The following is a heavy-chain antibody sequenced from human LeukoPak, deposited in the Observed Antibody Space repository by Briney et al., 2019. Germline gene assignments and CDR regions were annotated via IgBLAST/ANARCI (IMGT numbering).Heavy chain of an antibody. CDR2: INPNSGGT. J-gene: IGHJ6*02. Sequence: ASVKVSCKASGYIFTGYYMHWVRQAPGQGLEWMGWINPNSGGTNYAQKFQGRVTMTRDTSISTAYMELSSLRSEDTAVYYCASGSYYYYYGMDVWGQGTTVTVSS. D-gene: IGHD3-10*01. V-gene: IGHV1-2*02. CDR1: GYIFTGYY. CDR3: ASGSYYYYYGMDV.